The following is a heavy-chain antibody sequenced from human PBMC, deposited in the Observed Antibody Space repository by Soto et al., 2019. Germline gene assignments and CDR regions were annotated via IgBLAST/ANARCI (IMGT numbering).Heavy chain of an antibody. V-gene: IGHV1-3*01. CDR1: GYTLPNYS. D-gene: IGHD2-8*01. Sequence: QVPFVQSGAEVKKPGASVRLSCKPSGYTLPNYSIQWVRQAAGQGLQWLGWINPGTGYTESSQRFQGRLTLTMDNSATTFYMDLTSLTSEYTAVYFCTIDLNGGNPFDYWGQGTLVTVSS. J-gene: IGHJ4*02. CDR3: TIDLNGGNPFDY. CDR2: INPGTGYT.